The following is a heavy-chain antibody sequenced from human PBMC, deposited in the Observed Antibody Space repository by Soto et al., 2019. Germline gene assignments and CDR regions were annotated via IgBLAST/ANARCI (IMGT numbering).Heavy chain of an antibody. CDR1: GGSFSGYY. CDR3: ARNPNGIVVVPAAMGVYFDY. V-gene: IGHV4-34*01. D-gene: IGHD2-2*01. J-gene: IGHJ4*02. Sequence: PSETLSLTCAVYGGSFSGYYWSWIRQPPGKGLEWIGEINHSGSTNYNPSLKSRVTISVDTSKNQFSLKLSSVTAADTAVYYCARNPNGIVVVPAAMGVYFDYWGQGTLVTVSS. CDR2: INHSGST.